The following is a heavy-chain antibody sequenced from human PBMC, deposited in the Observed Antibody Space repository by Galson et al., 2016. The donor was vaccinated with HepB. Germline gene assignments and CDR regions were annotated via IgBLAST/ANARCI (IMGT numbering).Heavy chain of an antibody. V-gene: IGHV3-53*01. J-gene: IGHJ4*02. CDR2: IYSGGST. Sequence: SLRLSCAASGFTFSNAWMNWARQAPGKGLEWVSVIYSGGSTYYADSVKGRFTMSRDESKKMLYLQMNNLRADDTALYYCVRGTLGYLDHWGQGTPVTVSS. D-gene: IGHD6-13*01. CDR1: GFTFSNAW. CDR3: VRGTLGYLDH.